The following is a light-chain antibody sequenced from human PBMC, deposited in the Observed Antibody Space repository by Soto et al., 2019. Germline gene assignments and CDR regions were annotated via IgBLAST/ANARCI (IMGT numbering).Light chain of an antibody. CDR2: AAS. CDR1: QSLNRD. Sequence: MTQSPATLSMSPGERATLSCRASQSLNRDLAWYQQKPGEVPKLLIYAASTLHSGVPSRFSGSGSGTDFTLTISTLQPEDVATYYCQKYNSAPKTFGQGTKVDIK. J-gene: IGKJ1*01. CDR3: QKYNSAPKT. V-gene: IGKV1-27*01.